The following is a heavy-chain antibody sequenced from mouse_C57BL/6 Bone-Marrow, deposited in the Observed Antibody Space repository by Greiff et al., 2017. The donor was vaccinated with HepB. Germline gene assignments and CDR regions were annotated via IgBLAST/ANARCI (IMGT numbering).Heavy chain of an antibody. Sequence: QLQQPGGELVKPGASVKLSCKASGYTFTSYWMHWVKQRPGQGLEWIGMIHPNSGSTNYNEKFKSKATLTVDKSSSTAYMQLSSLTSEDSAVYYCASGGGSSPYWYFDVWGTGTTVTVSS. J-gene: IGHJ1*03. D-gene: IGHD1-1*01. V-gene: IGHV1-64*01. CDR1: GYTFTSYW. CDR3: ASGGGSSPYWYFDV. CDR2: IHPNSGST.